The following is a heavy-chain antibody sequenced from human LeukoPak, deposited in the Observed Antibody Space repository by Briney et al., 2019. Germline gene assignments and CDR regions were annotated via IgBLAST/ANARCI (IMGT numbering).Heavy chain of an antibody. CDR1: GFTFSSYA. CDR2: ISYDGSNK. Sequence: PGRSLRLSCAASGFTFSSYAMHWVRQAPGKGLEWVAVISYDGSNKYYADSVKGRFTISRDNSKNTLYLQMNSLRAEDTAVYYCVRAGIFDWLYRSAYYFDYWGQGTLVTVSS. CDR3: VRAGIFDWLYRSAYYFDY. D-gene: IGHD3/OR15-3a*01. J-gene: IGHJ4*02. V-gene: IGHV3-30-3*01.